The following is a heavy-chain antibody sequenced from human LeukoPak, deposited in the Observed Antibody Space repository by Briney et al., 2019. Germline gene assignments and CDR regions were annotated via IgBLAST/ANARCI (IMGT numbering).Heavy chain of an antibody. D-gene: IGHD5-18*01. CDR2: IIPIFGTA. CDR1: GGTFSSYA. Sequence: SVKVSCKASGGTFSSYAISWVRQAPGQGLEWMGGIIPIFGTANYAQKFQGRVTITADESTSTAYMELSSLRSEDTAVYYCARGWLGYSYGSPHFDYWGQGTLVTVSS. CDR3: ARGWLGYSYGSPHFDY. J-gene: IGHJ4*02. V-gene: IGHV1-69*13.